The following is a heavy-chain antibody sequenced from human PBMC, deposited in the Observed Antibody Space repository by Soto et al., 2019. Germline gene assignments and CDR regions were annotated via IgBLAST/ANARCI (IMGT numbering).Heavy chain of an antibody. CDR1: GASISYGGFS. V-gene: IGHV4-30-2*06. CDR2: ISHLEST. Sequence: QLQLQESGSGLGKTSETLSLTCTVSGASISYGGFSWSWIRQSPGKGLEWIGYISHLESTYFHPSFKSRLTMSIDRTRNQFSLKLSSVTAADMAVYYCARGGGYDSFDYWGQGVLVTVSS. D-gene: IGHD5-12*01. CDR3: ARGGGYDSFDY. J-gene: IGHJ4*02.